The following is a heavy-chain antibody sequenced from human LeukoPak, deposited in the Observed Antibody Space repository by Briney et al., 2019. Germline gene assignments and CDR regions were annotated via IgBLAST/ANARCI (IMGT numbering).Heavy chain of an antibody. CDR3: ARDKDCGGDCSPGYFDY. V-gene: IGHV4-30-4*01. J-gene: IGHJ4*02. CDR2: IYYSGST. Sequence: SETLSLTCTVSGVSISSGDYYWGWIRQPPGKGLEWIGYIYYSGSTYYNPSLKSRVTISVDPSKNQFFLKLSSVTAADTAVYYCARDKDCGGDCSPGYFDYWGQGTLVTVSS. D-gene: IGHD2-21*02. CDR1: GVSISSGDYY.